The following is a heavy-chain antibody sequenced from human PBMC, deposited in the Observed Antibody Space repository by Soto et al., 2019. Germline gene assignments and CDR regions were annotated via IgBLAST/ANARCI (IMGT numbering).Heavy chain of an antibody. CDR1: GGSISSGGYY. CDR2: IYYSGTT. J-gene: IGHJ4*02. CDR3: ARDRGPAAYSSGWYYFDY. Sequence: QVQLQESGPGLVKPSQTLSLTCTVSGGSISSGGYYWSWIRQQPGKGPEWIGYIYYSGTTYYNPSLKSRVTITVDTSKNQFSLKLSSVTAADTAVYYCARDRGPAAYSSGWYYFDYWGQGTLVTVSS. V-gene: IGHV4-31*03. D-gene: IGHD6-19*01.